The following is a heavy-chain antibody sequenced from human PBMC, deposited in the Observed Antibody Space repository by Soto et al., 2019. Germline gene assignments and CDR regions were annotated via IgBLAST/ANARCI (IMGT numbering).Heavy chain of an antibody. J-gene: IGHJ6*03. CDR2: INHSGST. Sequence: SETLSLTCAVYGGSFSGYYWSWIRQPPGKGLEWIGEINHSGSTNYNPSLKSRVTISVDTSKNQFSLKLSSVTAADTAVYYCARGPLVLAAPGDYHYYIVVSCKGTTVSVSS. D-gene: IGHD2-15*01. CDR1: GGSFSGYY. CDR3: ARGPLVLAAPGDYHYYIVV. V-gene: IGHV4-34*01.